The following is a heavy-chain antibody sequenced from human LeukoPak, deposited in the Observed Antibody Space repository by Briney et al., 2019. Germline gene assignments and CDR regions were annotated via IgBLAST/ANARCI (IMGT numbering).Heavy chain of an antibody. J-gene: IGHJ4*02. D-gene: IGHD2-15*01. CDR3: ARGPSSARYCSGGSCPLPPDY. CDR1: GGSFSGYY. CDR2: INHSGST. Sequence: ASETLSLTCAVYGGSFSGYYWSWIRQPPGKGLEWIGEINHSGSTNYNPSLKSRVTISVDTSKNQFSLKLSSVTAADTAVYYCARGPSSARYCSGGSCPLPPDYWGQGTLVTVSS. V-gene: IGHV4-34*01.